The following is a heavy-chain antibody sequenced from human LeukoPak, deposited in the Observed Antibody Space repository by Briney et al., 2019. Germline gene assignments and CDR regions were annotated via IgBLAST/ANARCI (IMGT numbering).Heavy chain of an antibody. J-gene: IGHJ6*03. CDR2: IYYSGST. V-gene: IGHV4-59*01. D-gene: IGHD1-26*01. Sequence: SETLSLTCSVSGDSISNFYWSWIRQPPGKGLEWIGYIYYSGSTNYNPSLKSRVTISIDTSKSQFSLKLSSVTAADTAVYYCASKRVGATGYYYYMDVWGKGTTVTVSS. CDR1: GDSISNFY. CDR3: ASKRVGATGYYYYMDV.